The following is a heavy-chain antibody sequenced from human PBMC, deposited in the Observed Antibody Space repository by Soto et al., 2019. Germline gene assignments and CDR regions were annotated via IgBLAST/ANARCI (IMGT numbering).Heavy chain of an antibody. V-gene: IGHV1-3*05. J-gene: IGHJ4*02. CDR2: INAGNGNT. CDR3: ARDRSGLYYFDD. D-gene: IGHD3-3*01. CDR1: GYTFTSYA. Sequence: QVQLVQSGAEEKKPGASVKVSCKASGYTFTSYAMHWVRQAPGQRLEWMGWINAGNGNTKYSQKFQGRVTITRDTSASTAYMELSSLRSEDTAVYYCARDRSGLYYFDDWGQGTLVTVSS.